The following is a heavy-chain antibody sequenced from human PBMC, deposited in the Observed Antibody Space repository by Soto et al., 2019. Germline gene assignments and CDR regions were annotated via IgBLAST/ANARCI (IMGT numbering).Heavy chain of an antibody. CDR2: INPTGSMT. V-gene: IGHV1-46*01. D-gene: IGHD5-12*01. CDR1: GYSFITSYH. J-gene: IGHJ3*02. CDR3: ARDTGYDHDAFDI. Sequence: QVQLVQSGAEVKKPGASVKVSCKASGYSFITSYHMHWVRQAPGQGLEWMGIINPTGSMTRYSQKFQGRLTMTRDTSTATDYMELSNLTSEDTAVYFCARDTGYDHDAFDIWGKGTRVTLSS.